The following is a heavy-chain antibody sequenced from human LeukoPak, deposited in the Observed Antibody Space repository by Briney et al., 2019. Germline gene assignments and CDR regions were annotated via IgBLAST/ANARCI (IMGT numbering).Heavy chain of an antibody. CDR2: INHSGST. V-gene: IGHV4-34*01. J-gene: IGHJ6*03. Sequence: PSETLSLTCAVYGGSFSGYYWGWIRQPPGKGLEWIGEINHSGSTNYNPSLKSRVTISVDTSKNQFSLKLSSVAAADTAVYYCARAWMVDYYYMDVWGKGTTVTVSS. CDR1: GGSFSGYY. CDR3: ARAWMVDYYYMDV. D-gene: IGHD3-10*01.